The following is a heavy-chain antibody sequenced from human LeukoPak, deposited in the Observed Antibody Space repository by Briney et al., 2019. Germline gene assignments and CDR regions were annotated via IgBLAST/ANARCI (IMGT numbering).Heavy chain of an antibody. CDR3: ARDLGQYYDTSDNWFDP. V-gene: IGHV3-74*01. J-gene: IGHJ5*02. CDR1: GSTFINSW. Sequence: GGSLRLSCVASGSTFINSWMNWVRQVPGKGLWWVSLINSDGINTSYADSVKGRFTISRDNAKNTLNLQMNSLRAEDTAVYYCARDLGQYYDTSDNWFDPWGQGTLVTVSS. D-gene: IGHD3-22*01. CDR2: INSDGINT.